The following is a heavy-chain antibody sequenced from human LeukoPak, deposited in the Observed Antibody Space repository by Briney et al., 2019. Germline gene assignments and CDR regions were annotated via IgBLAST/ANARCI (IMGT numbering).Heavy chain of an antibody. Sequence: ASVKVSCKASGYTFTGYYMHWVRQAPGQGLEWMGWINLNSGGTNHAQKFQGRVTMTRDTSISTAYMELSRLRSDDTAVYYCARDIIRDSSGCVFDYWGQGTLVTVSS. V-gene: IGHV1-2*02. D-gene: IGHD3-22*01. J-gene: IGHJ4*02. CDR3: ARDIIRDSSGCVFDY. CDR2: INLNSGGT. CDR1: GYTFTGYY.